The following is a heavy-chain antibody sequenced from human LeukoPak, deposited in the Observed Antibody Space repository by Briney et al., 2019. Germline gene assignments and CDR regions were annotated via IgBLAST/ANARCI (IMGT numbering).Heavy chain of an antibody. J-gene: IGHJ4*02. D-gene: IGHD3-10*01. CDR1: GYTFTGYY. CDR2: INPNSGGT. V-gene: IGHV1-2*05. Sequence: ASVKVSCKASGYTFTGYYMHWVRQAPGQGLEWMGRINPNSGGTNYAQKFQGRVTMTRDTSISTAYMELSRLRSDDTGVYYCERGLPQALYGSYDYWGQGPLVTVSS. CDR3: ERGLPQALYGSYDY.